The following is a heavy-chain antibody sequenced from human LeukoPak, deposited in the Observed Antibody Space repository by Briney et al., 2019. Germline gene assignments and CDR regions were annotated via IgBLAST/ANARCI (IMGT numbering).Heavy chain of an antibody. CDR2: MNPNSGNT. CDR3: ARALVGATPPHIDY. J-gene: IGHJ4*02. V-gene: IGHV1-8*01. CDR1: GYTFTSYD. D-gene: IGHD1-26*01. Sequence: AAVKVSCKASGYTFTSYDINWVRQATGQGLEWMGWMNPNSGNTGYAQKFQGRVTMTRNTSISTAYMELSSLRSEDTAVYYCARALVGATPPHIDYWGQGTLVTVSS.